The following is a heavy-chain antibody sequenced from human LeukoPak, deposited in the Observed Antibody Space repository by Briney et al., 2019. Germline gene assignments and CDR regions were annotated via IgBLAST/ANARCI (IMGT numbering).Heavy chain of an antibody. CDR1: GGSISSGYY. Sequence: RPSETLSLTCTVSGGSISSGYYWGWIRQPPGKGLEWIGSIYHSGSTYYNPSLKSRVTISVDTSKNQFSLKLSSVTAADTAVYYCATGYSYGWFDYWGQGTLVTVSS. D-gene: IGHD5-18*01. J-gene: IGHJ4*02. V-gene: IGHV4-38-2*02. CDR2: IYHSGST. CDR3: ATGYSYGWFDY.